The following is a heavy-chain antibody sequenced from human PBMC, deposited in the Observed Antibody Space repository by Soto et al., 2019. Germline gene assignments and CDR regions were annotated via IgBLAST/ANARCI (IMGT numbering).Heavy chain of an antibody. V-gene: IGHV3-23*01. CDR2: ISGSGSPT. CDR1: GFAFSNSA. Sequence: EVQILESGGGLVQSGGSLRLSCEASGFAFSNSAMNWVRQAPGKGLEWVAIISGSGSPTYYADSVKGRFTISRDNSKNTVYLNMYSLRAEDSALYYCAKSLDINWKNWFYSLGQGTLVTVSS. J-gene: IGHJ5*01. D-gene: IGHD1-1*01. CDR3: AKSLDINWKNWFYS.